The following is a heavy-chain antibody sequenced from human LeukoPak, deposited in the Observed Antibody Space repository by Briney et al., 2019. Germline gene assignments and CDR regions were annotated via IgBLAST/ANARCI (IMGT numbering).Heavy chain of an antibody. CDR2: IKSKTDGGTT. Sequence: PGRSLRLSCAASGFTFSNAWMSWVRQAPGKGLEWVGRIKSKTDGGTTDYAAPVKGRFTISRDDSKNTLYLQMNSLKTEDTAVYYCTTAFDTAMVRLDYWGQGTLVTVSS. D-gene: IGHD5-18*01. J-gene: IGHJ4*02. CDR3: TTAFDTAMVRLDY. CDR1: GFTFSNAW. V-gene: IGHV3-15*01.